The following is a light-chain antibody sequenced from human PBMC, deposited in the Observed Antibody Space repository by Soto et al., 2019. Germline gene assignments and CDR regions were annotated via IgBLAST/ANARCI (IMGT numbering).Light chain of an antibody. Sequence: DIRVTQSPSSLSASVGDRLTITCRASQVIYNYLAWFQQRPGRVPKLLIYAASTLQSGVPSRFSGSGSGTDFTLTITSLQPEDVATYYCQQYNSAPWAFGQGTKVEI. J-gene: IGKJ1*01. CDR3: QQYNSAPWA. CDR1: QVIYNY. CDR2: AAS. V-gene: IGKV1-27*01.